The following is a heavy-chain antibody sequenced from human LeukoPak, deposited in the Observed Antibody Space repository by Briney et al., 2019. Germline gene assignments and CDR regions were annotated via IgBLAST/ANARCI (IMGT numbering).Heavy chain of an antibody. Sequence: SETLSLTCTVSGGSISDYYWSWIRQPPGKGLEWIGYIYYSGSTNYSPSLKSRVTISVDTSKNQFSLKLSSVTAADTAVYYCASGGYCSSTSCYPNWFDPXGQGTLVTVSS. CDR3: ASGGYCSSTSCYPNWFDP. CDR2: IYYSGST. J-gene: IGHJ5*02. D-gene: IGHD2-2*01. CDR1: GGSISDYY. V-gene: IGHV4-59*01.